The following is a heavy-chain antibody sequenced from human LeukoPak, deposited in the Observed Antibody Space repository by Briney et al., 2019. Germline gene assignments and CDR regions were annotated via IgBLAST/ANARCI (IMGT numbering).Heavy chain of an antibody. CDR1: GGSISSYY. V-gene: IGHV4-59*01. D-gene: IGHD3-22*01. Sequence: SETLSLTCTVSGGSISSYYWSWIRQPPGKGLEWIGYIYYSGSTNYNPSLKSRVTISVDTSKNQFSLKLSSVTAANTAVYYCARLTYYYDSSGYYSYVDYWGQGTLVTVFS. CDR2: IYYSGST. CDR3: ARLTYYYDSSGYYSYVDY. J-gene: IGHJ4*02.